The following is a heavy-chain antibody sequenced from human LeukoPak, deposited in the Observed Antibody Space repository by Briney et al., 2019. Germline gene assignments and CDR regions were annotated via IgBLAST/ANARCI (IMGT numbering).Heavy chain of an antibody. Sequence: GRSLRLSCAASGFTFSSHGMHWVRQAPGKGLEWVAVIGREGRAKYYADSVKGRFTLSRDNSINTLYLEMNSLRDEDTAVYYCAREATWGNWYFDLWGRGTLVTVSS. CDR2: IGREGRAK. CDR3: AREATWGNWYFDL. V-gene: IGHV3-30*03. CDR1: GFTFSSHG. D-gene: IGHD3-16*01. J-gene: IGHJ2*01.